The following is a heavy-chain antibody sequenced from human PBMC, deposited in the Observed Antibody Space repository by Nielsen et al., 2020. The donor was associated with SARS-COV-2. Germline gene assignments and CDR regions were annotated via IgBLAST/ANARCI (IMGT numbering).Heavy chain of an antibody. V-gene: IGHV3-7*01. CDR2: IKLVGSEK. D-gene: IGHD4/OR15-4a*01. Sequence: GGSLRLSCVVSGFNFRGYWMTWVRQAPGKGLEWVGNIKLVGSEKYYVDSVKGRFTISRDNARNTLYLRMNSLRVEDTAVYYCARVGSYGDPEYLDYWGQGALVTVSS. J-gene: IGHJ4*02. CDR3: ARVGSYGDPEYLDY. CDR1: GFNFRGYW.